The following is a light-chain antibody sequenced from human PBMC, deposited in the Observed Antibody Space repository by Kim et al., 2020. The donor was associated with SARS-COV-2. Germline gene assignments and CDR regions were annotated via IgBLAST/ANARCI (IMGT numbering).Light chain of an antibody. V-gene: IGKV1-39*01. CDR1: RSIGNH. CDR2: GAS. CDR3: QQSDITPYT. Sequence: DIQMTQSPSSLSASVGDRVTITCRASRSIGNHLNWYQQRPGKAPNLLISGASNLQSGVSSRFSGSDSGTDFTLTIRNLQPEDSATYYCQQSDITPYTFGQGTKLEI. J-gene: IGKJ2*01.